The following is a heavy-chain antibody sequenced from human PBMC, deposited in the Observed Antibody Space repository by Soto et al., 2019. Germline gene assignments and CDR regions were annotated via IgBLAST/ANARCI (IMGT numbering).Heavy chain of an antibody. CDR2: IYSSGST. CDR3: ATARRNYYDSSGYSCTFDY. CDR1: GGSISSHY. V-gene: IGHV4-59*11. D-gene: IGHD3-22*01. Sequence: PSETLSLTCTVSGGSISSHYWSWIRQPPGKGLEWIGYIYSSGSTTYNPSLKSRVTISVDTSKNQFSLKLTSLTAADTAVYYCATARRNYYDSSGYSCTFDYWGQGTLVTVSS. J-gene: IGHJ4*02.